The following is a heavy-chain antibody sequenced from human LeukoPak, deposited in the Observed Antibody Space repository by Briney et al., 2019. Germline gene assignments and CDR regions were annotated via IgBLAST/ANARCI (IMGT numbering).Heavy chain of an antibody. CDR1: GFTFSDYS. J-gene: IGHJ4*02. CDR2: ISDRGYYI. Sequence: GGSLRLSCAAAGFTFSDYSMNWVRQAPGKGREWVSSISDRGYYIYYTDSVKGRFTISRDNSKNTLDLQMNSLRVEDTAVYFCAKDKDTPATAQPQRGYFESWGQGTLVTVSS. CDR3: AKDKDTPATAQPQRGYFES. V-gene: IGHV3-21*01. D-gene: IGHD2-15*01.